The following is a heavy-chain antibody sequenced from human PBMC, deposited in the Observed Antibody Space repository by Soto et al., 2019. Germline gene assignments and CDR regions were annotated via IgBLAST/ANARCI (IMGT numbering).Heavy chain of an antibody. CDR2: IYYSGDT. CDR3: ARVTVGYYYFDY. D-gene: IGHD5-18*01. J-gene: IGHJ4*02. CDR1: GGSSSSGNYY. V-gene: IGHV4-31*03. Sequence: SETLSLTCTVSGGSSSSGNYYWSWIRQHPGKGLEWIGYIYYSGDTYHNPSLKSRVTISVDTSKNQFSLKLISVTAADTAVYYCARVTVGYYYFDYWGQGTLVTVSS.